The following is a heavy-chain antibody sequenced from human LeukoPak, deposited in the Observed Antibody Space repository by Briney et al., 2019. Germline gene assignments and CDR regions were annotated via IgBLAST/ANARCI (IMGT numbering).Heavy chain of an antibody. D-gene: IGHD2-8*01. CDR2: ISWNSGTK. CDR3: AVLHYYAMDV. Sequence: GRSLRLSCEASGFTFDDYAMHWVRQAPGKGLEWVSGISWNSGTKGYADSVKGRFTISRDNAKNSLYLQMNSLRGEDAALYYCAVLHYYAMDVWGQGTTVTVSS. V-gene: IGHV3-9*01. J-gene: IGHJ6*02. CDR1: GFTFDDYA.